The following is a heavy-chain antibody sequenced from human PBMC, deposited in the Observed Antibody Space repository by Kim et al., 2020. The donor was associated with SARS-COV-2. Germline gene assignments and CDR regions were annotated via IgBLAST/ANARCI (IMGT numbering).Heavy chain of an antibody. CDR2: IKSKTDGGTT. CDR3: TTDARIFWVAPYYYYGMDV. Sequence: GGSLRLSCAASGFTFSNAWMSWVRQAPGKGLEWVGRIKSKTDGGTTDYAAPVKGRFTISRDDSKNTLYLQMNSLKTEDTAVYYCTTDARIFWVAPYYYYGMDVWGQGTTVTVSS. D-gene: IGHD3-9*01. CDR1: GFTFSNAW. J-gene: IGHJ6*02. V-gene: IGHV3-15*01.